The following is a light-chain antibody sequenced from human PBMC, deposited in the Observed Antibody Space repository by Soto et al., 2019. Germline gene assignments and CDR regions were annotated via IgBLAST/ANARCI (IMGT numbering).Light chain of an antibody. CDR3: AAWDDSLNGPWV. V-gene: IGLV1-44*01. J-gene: IGLJ3*02. Sequence: QLVLTQPPSASGTPGQRVTISCSGSSSNIGSNTVNWYQQLPGTAPKLLIYSNNQRPSGVPDRFSGSKSGTSASLAISGLQSEDEADYYCAAWDDSLNGPWVFGGGTKLTVL. CDR1: SSNIGSNT. CDR2: SNN.